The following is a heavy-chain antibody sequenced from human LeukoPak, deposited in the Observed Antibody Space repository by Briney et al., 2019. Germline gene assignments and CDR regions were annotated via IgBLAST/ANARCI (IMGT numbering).Heavy chain of an antibody. CDR1: GYTFTGYY. V-gene: IGHV1-2*02. Sequence: ASVKVSCKASGYTFTGYYMHWVRQAPGQGLEWMGWINPNSGGTNYAQKFQGRVTMTRDTSISTAYMELSRLRSDDTAVYYCAREEGEDNWFDPWGQGTLVTVSS. CDR3: AREEGEDNWFDP. D-gene: IGHD3-16*01. CDR2: INPNSGGT. J-gene: IGHJ5*02.